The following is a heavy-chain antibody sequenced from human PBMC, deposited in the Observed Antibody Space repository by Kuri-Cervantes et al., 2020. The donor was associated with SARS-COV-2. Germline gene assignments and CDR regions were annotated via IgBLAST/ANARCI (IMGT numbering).Heavy chain of an antibody. Sequence: SVKVSCKASGGTFSSYAISWVRQAPGQGLEWMGGIIPIFGTANYAQKFQGRVTITADESTSTAYMELSSLRSEDTAVYYCARSSIYGSGSYYNYFDPWGQGTLVTVSS. V-gene: IGHV1-69*13. CDR3: ARSSIYGSGSYYNYFDP. CDR1: GGTFSSYA. CDR2: IIPIFGTA. J-gene: IGHJ5*02. D-gene: IGHD3-10*01.